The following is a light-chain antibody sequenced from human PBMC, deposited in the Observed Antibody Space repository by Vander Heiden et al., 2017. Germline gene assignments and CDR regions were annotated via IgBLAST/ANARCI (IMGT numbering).Light chain of an antibody. CDR3: AAWDDSLNGVV. CDR1: GSDIGGNV. J-gene: IGLJ2*01. CDR2: NSN. Sequence: SVLTQPPYASGTPGRQHSISWSGGGSDIGGNVVNWYQHPPGTAPKLLIFNSNQRSAGAPDRFSGSKSGTSAALAISGLQSEDEADYYCAAWDDSLNGVVFGGGTRVTVL. V-gene: IGLV1-44*01.